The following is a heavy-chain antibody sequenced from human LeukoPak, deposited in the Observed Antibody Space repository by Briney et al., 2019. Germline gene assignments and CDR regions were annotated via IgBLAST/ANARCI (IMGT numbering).Heavy chain of an antibody. CDR2: INPDSDDT. V-gene: IGHV1-2*02. CDR1: GYTFTVYY. D-gene: IGHD2-8*01. Sequence: ASVKVSCKASGYTFTVYYMHWVRHPPGQGLEWMGSINPDSDDTNYAQNLQGRVTMTRGTSINTAYLELSRLRSDDTAVYYCAIMGDTFDIWGQGTKVTVSS. CDR3: AIMGDTFDI. J-gene: IGHJ3*02.